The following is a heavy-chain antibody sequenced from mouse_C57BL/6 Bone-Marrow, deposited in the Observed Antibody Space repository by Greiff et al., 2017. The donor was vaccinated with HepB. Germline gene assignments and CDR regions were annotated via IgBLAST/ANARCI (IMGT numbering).Heavy chain of an antibody. CDR2: IYPGSGST. Sequence: QVQLKESGAELVKPGASVKMSCKASGYTFTSYWITWVKQRPGQGLEWIGDIYPGSGSTNYNEKFKSKATLTVDTSSSTAYMQLSSLTSEDSAVYYCARDDGNYYYGSSYFDYWGQGTTLTVSS. CDR3: ARDDGNYYYGSSYFDY. D-gene: IGHD1-1*01. V-gene: IGHV1-55*01. J-gene: IGHJ2*01. CDR1: GYTFTSYW.